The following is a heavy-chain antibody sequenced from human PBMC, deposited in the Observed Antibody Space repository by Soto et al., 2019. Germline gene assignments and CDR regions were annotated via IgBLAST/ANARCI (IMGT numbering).Heavy chain of an antibody. Sequence: EVRLVESGGGAVRPGGSLRLSCEASGFTFDDYGMTWVRQAPGKGLEWVSGVNWNGGTTGYADSVKGRFTISRDNAKNQLFLQMNSLKTEDTAVYYCATEVIYYDSSGYWTVVGDTLDIWGQGTMVTVSS. CDR1: GFTFDDYG. D-gene: IGHD3-22*01. CDR3: ATEVIYYDSSGYWTVVGDTLDI. V-gene: IGHV3-20*04. J-gene: IGHJ3*02. CDR2: VNWNGGTT.